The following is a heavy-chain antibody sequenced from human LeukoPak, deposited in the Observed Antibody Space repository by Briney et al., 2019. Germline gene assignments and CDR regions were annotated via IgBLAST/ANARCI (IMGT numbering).Heavy chain of an antibody. CDR2: IYHSGST. D-gene: IGHD6-13*01. CDR1: GGSISSRSYY. V-gene: IGHV4-39*07. CDR3: ARPLLPGIAAGWFDP. J-gene: IGHJ5*02. Sequence: PSETLSLTCTVSGGSISSRSYYWGWIRQPPGKGLEWIGSIYHSGSTNYNPSLKSRVTISVDTSKNQFSLKLSSVTAADTAVYYCARPLLPGIAAGWFDPWGQGTLVTVSS.